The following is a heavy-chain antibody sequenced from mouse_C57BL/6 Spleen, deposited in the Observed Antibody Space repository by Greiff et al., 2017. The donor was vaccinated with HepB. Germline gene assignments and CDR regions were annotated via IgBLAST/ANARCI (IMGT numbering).Heavy chain of an antibody. CDR2: IDPSDSET. J-gene: IGHJ2*01. Sequence: QVQLQQPGAELVRPGSSVKLACKASGYTFTSYWMHWVKQRPIQGLEWIGNIDPSDSETHYNQKFKDKATLTVDKSSSTAYMQLSSLTSEDSAVYYCARRDYDGYYDFDYWGQGTTLTVSS. CDR1: GYTFTSYW. D-gene: IGHD2-3*01. CDR3: ARRDYDGYYDFDY. V-gene: IGHV1-52*01.